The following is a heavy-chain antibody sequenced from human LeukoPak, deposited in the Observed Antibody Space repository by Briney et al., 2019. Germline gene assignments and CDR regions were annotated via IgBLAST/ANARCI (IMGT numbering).Heavy chain of an antibody. J-gene: IGHJ5*02. CDR1: GGSISSDTYY. V-gene: IGHV4-61*02. CDR3: AKCPLYGDFCANWFDP. Sequence: SETLSLTCTVSGGSISSDTYYWNWIRQPAGKGLEWIGRIYTSGSTNYNPSLKSRVSISVDTSKNQFSLELSSVTAADTAVYFCAKCPLYGDFCANWFDPWGQGTLATVSS. D-gene: IGHD4-17*01. CDR2: IYTSGST.